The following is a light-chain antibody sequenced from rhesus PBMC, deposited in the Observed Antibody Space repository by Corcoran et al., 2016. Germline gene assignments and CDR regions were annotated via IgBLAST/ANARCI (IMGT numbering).Light chain of an antibody. CDR2: AAS. V-gene: IGKV1S12*01. J-gene: IGKJ1*01. CDR1: QNIYSN. CDR3: QHYYDNPWT. Sequence: DIQMTQSPSALSASVGDRVTISCRASQNIYSNLAWYQQKPGKAPKLLIYAASRLQTGIPSRFSGSGSGTDFTLTISSLQPEDSAAYYCQHYYDNPWTFGQGTKVEIK.